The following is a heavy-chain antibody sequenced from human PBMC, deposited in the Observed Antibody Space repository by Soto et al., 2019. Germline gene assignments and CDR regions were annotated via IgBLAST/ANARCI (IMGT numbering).Heavy chain of an antibody. CDR3: ATGYDFWSGYSKYYYYGMDV. D-gene: IGHD3-3*01. Sequence: ASVKVSCKASGGTFSSYAISWVRQAPGQGLEWMGGIIPIFGTANYAQKFQGRVTITADESTSTAYMELSSLRSEDTAVYYCATGYDFWSGYSKYYYYGMDVWGQGTTVTVSS. CDR1: GGTFSSYA. CDR2: IIPIFGTA. J-gene: IGHJ6*02. V-gene: IGHV1-69*13.